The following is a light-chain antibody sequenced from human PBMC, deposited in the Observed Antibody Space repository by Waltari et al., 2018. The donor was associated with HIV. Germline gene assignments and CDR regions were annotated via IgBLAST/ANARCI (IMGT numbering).Light chain of an antibody. CDR3: HKYVGPPRT. Sequence: DIVMTQSPDSLAVSLAARATINCKSSQNVFYSSNNKDYLACYQQKPGQPPKFVIYWASTRESGVPDRFSGSGSGTDFTLTISCLQAEDVATYGCHKYVGPPRTFGGGTKVEIK. CDR2: WAS. J-gene: IGKJ4*01. V-gene: IGKV4-1*01. CDR1: QNVFYSSNNKDY.